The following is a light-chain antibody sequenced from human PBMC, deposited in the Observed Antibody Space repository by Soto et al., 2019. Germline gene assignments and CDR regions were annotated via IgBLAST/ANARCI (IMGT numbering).Light chain of an antibody. CDR2: DAS. CDR1: QSISHW. Sequence: DIPMTQSPATLSASDGDSVTIPCRASQSISHWLAWYQQKPGKAPKFLIYDASSLESGVPSRFSGSGSGTEFTLTISSLQPDDFATYYCQQYNSYSTFGQGTKVDIK. CDR3: QQYNSYST. V-gene: IGKV1-5*01. J-gene: IGKJ1*01.